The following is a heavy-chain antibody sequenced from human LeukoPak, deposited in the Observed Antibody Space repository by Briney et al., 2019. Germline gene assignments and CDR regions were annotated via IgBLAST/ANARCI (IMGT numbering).Heavy chain of an antibody. CDR2: IVGSGSST. CDR1: GFTFSSYA. CDR3: AKDKQWLVFDY. J-gene: IGHJ4*02. Sequence: PGGTLRLSCAASGFTFSSYAMSWVRQAPGKGLQWVSAIVGSGSSTYYADSVQGRVTISRDNSKNTLYLQMNSLRDEDTAVYYCAKDKQWLVFDYWGQGTLVTVSS. D-gene: IGHD6-19*01. V-gene: IGHV3-23*01.